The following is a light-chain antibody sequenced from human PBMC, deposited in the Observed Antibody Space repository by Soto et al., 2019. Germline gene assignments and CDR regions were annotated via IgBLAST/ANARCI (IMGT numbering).Light chain of an antibody. CDR1: SSDVGGYNY. CDR2: DVS. V-gene: IGLV2-11*01. J-gene: IGLJ1*01. CDR3: CSYAGSYSYV. Sequence: SALTQPRSVSGSPGQSVTISCTGTSSDVGGYNYVCWYQQHPGKAPKLMIYDVSKRPSGVPDRFSGSKSGNTASLTISGLQAEDEADYYCCSYAGSYSYVFGTGTKVTVL.